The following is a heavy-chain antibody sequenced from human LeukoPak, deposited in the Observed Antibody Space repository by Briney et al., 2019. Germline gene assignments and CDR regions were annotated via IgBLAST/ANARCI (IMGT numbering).Heavy chain of an antibody. Sequence: GGSLRLSCAASGFTFSSYAMSWVRQAPGKGLEWVSAICGSGGSTYYADSVKGRFTISEDNSKNTLPLYLQMISLRAEDTAVYYCAKFRFGSGPPFDYWGQGTLVTVSS. D-gene: IGHD2-15*01. CDR2: ICGSGGST. CDR1: GFTFSSYA. CDR3: AKFRFGSGPPFDY. V-gene: IGHV3-23*01. J-gene: IGHJ4*02.